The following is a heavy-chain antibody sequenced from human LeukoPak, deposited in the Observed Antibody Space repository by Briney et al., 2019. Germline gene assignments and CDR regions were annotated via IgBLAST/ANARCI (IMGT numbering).Heavy chain of an antibody. CDR3: ARSRFDFWSGYYEY. V-gene: IGHV4-59*11. CDR2: IYYSGST. D-gene: IGHD3-3*01. CDR1: GGSISSHY. J-gene: IGHJ4*02. Sequence: SETLSLTCTVSGGSISSHYWSWIRQPPGKGLEWIGYIYYSGSTNYNPSFKSRVTISVDTSKNQFSLKLSSVTAAGTAVYYCARSRFDFWSGYYEYWGQGTLVTVSS.